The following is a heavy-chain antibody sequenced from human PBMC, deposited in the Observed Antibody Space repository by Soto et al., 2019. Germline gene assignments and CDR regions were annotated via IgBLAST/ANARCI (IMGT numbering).Heavy chain of an antibody. CDR3: ARDVQQLVP. Sequence: QVQLVESGGGVVQPGRSLRLSCAASGFTFSSYGMHWVRQAPGKGLEWVAGIWYDGSNKYYADSVKGRFTISRDNSKNTLYLQMNSLRAEDTAVYYCARDVQQLVPWGQGTLVTVSS. CDR1: GFTFSSYG. V-gene: IGHV3-33*01. D-gene: IGHD6-13*01. J-gene: IGHJ5*02. CDR2: IWYDGSNK.